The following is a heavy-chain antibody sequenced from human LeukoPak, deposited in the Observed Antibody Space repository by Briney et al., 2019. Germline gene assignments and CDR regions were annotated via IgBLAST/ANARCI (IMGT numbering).Heavy chain of an antibody. CDR2: IFHGGTT. D-gene: IGHD3-3*01. CDR3: ARSYYDFRTGSYSYYYMDV. CDR1: GGSIRSGGYY. J-gene: IGHJ6*03. Sequence: SQTLTLTCTVSGGSIRSGGYYWTWVPQHPGKVLVLIGCIFHGGTTYYNPYLKRRLTISVDTSKSQFPLRLSSVTAADTAVYYCARSYYDFRTGSYSYYYMDVWGKGTTVTVSS. V-gene: IGHV4-31*03.